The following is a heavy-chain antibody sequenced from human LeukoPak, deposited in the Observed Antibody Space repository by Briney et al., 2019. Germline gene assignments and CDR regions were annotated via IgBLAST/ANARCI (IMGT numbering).Heavy chain of an antibody. CDR1: GGSISSSSYY. Sequence: SETLSLTCTVSGGSISSSSYYWGWIRQPPGKGLEWIGSIYHSGSTNYNPSLKSRVTISVDTSKNQFSLKLSSVTAADTAVYYCARRRAFDIWGQGTMVTVSS. CDR2: IYHSGST. V-gene: IGHV4-39*07. J-gene: IGHJ3*02. CDR3: ARRRAFDI.